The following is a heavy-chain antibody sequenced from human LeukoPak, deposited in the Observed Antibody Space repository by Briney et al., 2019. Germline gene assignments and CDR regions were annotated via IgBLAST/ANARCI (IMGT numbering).Heavy chain of an antibody. CDR3: ARRGNIVTTRFFDL. Sequence: PGESLKISCKGSGYSFTNNWIGWVRQVPGKGLEWMGSIYPGDSDTRYSPSFQGQVTISADKSISTAYLQWSSLKASDNAMYYCARRGNIVTTRFFDLWGRGTLVTVSS. V-gene: IGHV5-51*01. CDR2: IYPGDSDT. D-gene: IGHD5-12*01. J-gene: IGHJ2*01. CDR1: GYSFTNNW.